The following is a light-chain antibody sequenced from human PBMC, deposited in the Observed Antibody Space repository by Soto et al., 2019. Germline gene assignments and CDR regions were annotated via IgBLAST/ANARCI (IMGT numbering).Light chain of an antibody. CDR2: DVS. CDR3: SSYTSRNTLI. Sequence: QSALTQPASVSGSPGQSITIPCTGTSSDVGGYNYVSWYQQHPGKAPKFMIHDVSNRPSGVSNRFSGSKSGNTASLTISGLQAEDEAEYYCSSYTSRNTLIFGGGTKLTVL. CDR1: SSDVGGYNY. V-gene: IGLV2-14*03. J-gene: IGLJ2*01.